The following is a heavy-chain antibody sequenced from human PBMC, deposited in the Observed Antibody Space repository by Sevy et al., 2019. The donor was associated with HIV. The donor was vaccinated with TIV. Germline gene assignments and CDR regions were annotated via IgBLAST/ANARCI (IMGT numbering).Heavy chain of an antibody. D-gene: IGHD2-21*02. J-gene: IGHJ4*02. V-gene: IGHV3-30-3*01. CDR1: GFTFTLYA. CDR2: ISYSGTNK. Sequence: GGSLRLSCAASGFTFTLYAIHWVRQAPGKGLERVALISYSGTNKYYADSVKGRFTISRDDSKNTAYRPMNNLRTDEKAVYYCARVAVEYCTADCYHRFDYWGQGTQVTVSS. CDR3: ARVAVEYCTADCYHRFDY.